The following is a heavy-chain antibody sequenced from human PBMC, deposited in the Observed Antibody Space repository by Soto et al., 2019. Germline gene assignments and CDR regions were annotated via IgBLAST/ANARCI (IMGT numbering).Heavy chain of an antibody. D-gene: IGHD3-3*01. CDR2: ISSSSSYI. Sequence: GGSLRLSCAASGFTFSSYSMNWVRQAPGKGLEWVSSISSSSSYIYYADSAKGRFTISRDNAKNSLYLQMNSLRAEDTAVYYCARDSPVLRFLEWGGQGTLVTVSS. CDR1: GFTFSSYS. CDR3: ARDSPVLRFLEW. V-gene: IGHV3-21*01. J-gene: IGHJ4*02.